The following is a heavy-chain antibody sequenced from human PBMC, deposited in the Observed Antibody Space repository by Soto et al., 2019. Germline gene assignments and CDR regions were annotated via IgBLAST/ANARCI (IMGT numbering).Heavy chain of an antibody. Sequence: QVQLVEYGGGVVHPGTSLRLSCVTSGFTFSSFAMDWVRQAPGKGLEWVAAISFDGRDISYRESVKGRFTISRDKFKNTVYLQMNSLRPEDTAVYYCAKESLDYFDSGRFYAPAFDHWGQGTLVTVSS. D-gene: IGHD3-10*01. CDR3: AKESLDYFDSGRFYAPAFDH. J-gene: IGHJ4*02. V-gene: IGHV3-30*18. CDR2: ISFDGRDI. CDR1: GFTFSSFA.